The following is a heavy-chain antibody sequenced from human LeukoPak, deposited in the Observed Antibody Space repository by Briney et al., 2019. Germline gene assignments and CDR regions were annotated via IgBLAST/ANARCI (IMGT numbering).Heavy chain of an antibody. Sequence: PSQTLSLTCTVSGGSISSGSYYWSWIRQPAGKGLEWIGRIYSSGSTNYNPSLKSRVTISVDTSKNQFSLKLSSVTAADTAVYYYARETHTDRYYMDVWGKGTTVTVSS. J-gene: IGHJ6*03. CDR2: IYSSGST. CDR1: GGSISSGSYY. V-gene: IGHV4-61*02. D-gene: IGHD4-17*01. CDR3: ARETHTDRYYMDV.